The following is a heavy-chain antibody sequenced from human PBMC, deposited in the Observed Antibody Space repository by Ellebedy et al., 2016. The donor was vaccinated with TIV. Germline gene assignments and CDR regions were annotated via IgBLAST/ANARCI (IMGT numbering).Heavy chain of an antibody. CDR3: ARYSVPKGTYDI. D-gene: IGHD5/OR15-5a*01. CDR1: GGSFSGYY. CDR2: INHSGST. Sequence: MPSETLSLTCAVYGGSFSGYYWTRIRQPPGEGLEWIGEINHSGSTDYNPSLKSRVTISLDPSKNQFSLKLSSVTAADTAVYYCARYSVPKGTYDIWGQGTLVTVSS. V-gene: IGHV4-34*01. J-gene: IGHJ3*02.